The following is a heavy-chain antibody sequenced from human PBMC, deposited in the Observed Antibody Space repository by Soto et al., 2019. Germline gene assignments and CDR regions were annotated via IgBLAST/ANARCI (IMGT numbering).Heavy chain of an antibody. D-gene: IGHD4-17*01. CDR3: AGVRASHLVMAF. CDR1: GYSFTFYH. V-gene: IGHV1-46*01. J-gene: IGHJ6*04. Sequence: GTSVKVSCKASGYSFTFYHIHWVRQAPGQGLEWMGIINPAGPTTTYAQKFQGSVTMSRDTSTNTVYMELSSLRSEDTRVYYCAGVRASHLVMAFRGKGTAVPVSS. CDR2: INPAGPTT.